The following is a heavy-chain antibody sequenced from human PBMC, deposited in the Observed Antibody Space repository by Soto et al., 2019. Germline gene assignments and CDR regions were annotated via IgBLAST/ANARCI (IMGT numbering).Heavy chain of an antibody. CDR1: GGSFSGYY. Sequence: SETLSLTCAVYGGSFSGYYWSWIRQPPGKGLEWIGEINHSGSTNYNPSLKSRVTISVDTSKNQFSLKLSSVTAADTAVYYCAGRSIAARRNYYYYGMDVWGQGTTVTV. D-gene: IGHD6-6*01. CDR3: AGRSIAARRNYYYYGMDV. CDR2: INHSGST. J-gene: IGHJ6*02. V-gene: IGHV4-34*01.